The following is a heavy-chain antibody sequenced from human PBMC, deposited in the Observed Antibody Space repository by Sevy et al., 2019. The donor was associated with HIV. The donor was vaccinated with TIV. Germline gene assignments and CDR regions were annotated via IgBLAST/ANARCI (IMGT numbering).Heavy chain of an antibody. CDR2: INYSGGT. J-gene: IGHJ6*02. D-gene: IGHD3-10*01. CDR1: GGSISSYY. V-gene: IGHV4-59*01. Sequence: SETLSLTCTVSGGSISSYYWSWIRQPPGKGLEWIGYINYSGGTNSTPSPQPRVTRSVDTSKNQFSLKLSPVTAADTAVYYCARYRGQSIYYYYYGMDVWGQGTTVTVSS. CDR3: ARYRGQSIYYYYYGMDV.